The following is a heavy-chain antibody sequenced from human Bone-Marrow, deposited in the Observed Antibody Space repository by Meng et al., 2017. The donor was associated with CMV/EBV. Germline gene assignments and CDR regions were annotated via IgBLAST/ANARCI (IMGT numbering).Heavy chain of an antibody. Sequence: ASVTVSCKASGYTFTNCFIHWVRQAPGQGLEWMARINPSGDSTTYAQKFQGRVTLTRDTSTTTASLELTSLTAEDTAVYYCARDAPADDKWDWGQGTLVTVSS. CDR3: ARDAPADDKWD. CDR2: INPSGDST. V-gene: IGHV1-46*01. J-gene: IGHJ1*01. D-gene: IGHD3-9*01. CDR1: GYTFTNCF.